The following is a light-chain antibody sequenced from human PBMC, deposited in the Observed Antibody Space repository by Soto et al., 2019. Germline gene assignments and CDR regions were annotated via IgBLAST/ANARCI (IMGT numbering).Light chain of an antibody. CDR2: AAS. V-gene: IGKV1-12*01. Sequence: DIQMTQSPSSVSASVGDRVTISCRASQAISSWLAWYQQRPGRAPNLLIYAASTLQSGVPSRFSGSGSGTDFTLTISILQPEDFATYFCQQTNSFPLTFGGGTKV. CDR3: QQTNSFPLT. J-gene: IGKJ4*01. CDR1: QAISSW.